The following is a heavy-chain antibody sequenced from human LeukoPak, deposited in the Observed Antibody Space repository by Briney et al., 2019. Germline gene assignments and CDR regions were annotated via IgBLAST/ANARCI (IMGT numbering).Heavy chain of an antibody. CDR2: IYYSGST. CDR1: GGSISSYY. Sequence: SETLSLTCTVSGGSISSYYWSWIRQPPGKGLEWIGYIYYSGSTNYNPSLKSRVTISVDTSKNQFSLKLSSVTAADTAVYYCAGDILTGYYTRWGQGTLVTVSS. D-gene: IGHD3-9*01. J-gene: IGHJ4*02. CDR3: AGDILTGYYTR. V-gene: IGHV4-59*01.